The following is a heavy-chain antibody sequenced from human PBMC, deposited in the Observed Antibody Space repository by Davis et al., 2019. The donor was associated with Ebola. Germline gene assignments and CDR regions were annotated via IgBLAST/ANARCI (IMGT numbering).Heavy chain of an antibody. J-gene: IGHJ5*02. CDR2: IYPGDSDT. V-gene: IGHV5-51*01. D-gene: IGHD3-10*01. CDR1: GYSFTSYW. CDR3: ARLIRMVRGNWFDP. Sequence: GGSLRLSCKGSGYSFTSYWIGWVRQMPGKGLEWMGIIYPGDSDTRYSPSFQGQVTISADKSISTAYLQWSSLKASDPAMYYCARLIRMVRGNWFDPWGQGTLVTVSS.